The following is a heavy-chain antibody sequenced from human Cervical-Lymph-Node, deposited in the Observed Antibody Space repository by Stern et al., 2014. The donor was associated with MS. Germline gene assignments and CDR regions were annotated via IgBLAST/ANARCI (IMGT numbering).Heavy chain of an antibody. Sequence: QVQLVQSGAEVKKPGASVKVSCKASGYTFTNYAIHWVRQAPGQRLEWMGWINTGYVTTKYSQRFQGRVTITSDASASTAYMELSSLRSEDTAVYYCALASGTSSFAFDIWGQGTVVTVSS. CDR2: INTGYVTT. V-gene: IGHV1-3*04. CDR3: ALASGTSSFAFDI. CDR1: GYTFTNYA. J-gene: IGHJ3*02.